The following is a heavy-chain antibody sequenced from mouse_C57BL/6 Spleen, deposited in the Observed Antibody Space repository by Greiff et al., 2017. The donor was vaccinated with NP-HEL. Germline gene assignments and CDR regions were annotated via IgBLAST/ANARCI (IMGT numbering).Heavy chain of an antibody. CDR3: ARCDGSYYYAMDY. D-gene: IGHD2-3*01. V-gene: IGHV1-80*01. J-gene: IGHJ4*01. CDR1: GYAFSSYW. Sequence: VKLMESGAELVKPGASVKISCKASGYAFSSYWMNWVKQRPGKGLEWIGQIYPGDGDTNYNGKFKGKATLTADKSSSTAYMQLSSLTSEDSAVYFCARCDGSYYYAMDYWGQGTSVTVSS. CDR2: IYPGDGDT.